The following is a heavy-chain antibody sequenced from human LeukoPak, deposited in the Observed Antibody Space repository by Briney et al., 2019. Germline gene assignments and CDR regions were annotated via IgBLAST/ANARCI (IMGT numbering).Heavy chain of an antibody. Sequence: GGSLRLSCAASGFTFSSYGMHWVRQAPGKGLEWVAVISYDGSNKYYADSVKGRFTISRDNSKNTLYLQMNSLRAEDTAVYYCAKGGSYCGGDCYSYYYFDYWGQGTLVTVSS. CDR2: ISYDGSNK. J-gene: IGHJ4*02. V-gene: IGHV3-30*18. D-gene: IGHD2-21*02. CDR1: GFTFSSYG. CDR3: AKGGSYCGGDCYSYYYFDY.